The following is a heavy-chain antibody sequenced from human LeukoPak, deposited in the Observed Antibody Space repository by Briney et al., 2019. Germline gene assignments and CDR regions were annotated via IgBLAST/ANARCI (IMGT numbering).Heavy chain of an antibody. J-gene: IGHJ4*02. Sequence: GGSLRLSCAASGFTVSTSYMSWVRQAPGKGLEWVSVIYSGGRTYYEDSLKGRFTISRDNSKNTFYLQMTSLRADDTAVYYCARGVATYFDSWGQGTLVTVPS. CDR2: IYSGGRT. D-gene: IGHD3-10*01. CDR3: ARGVATYFDS. V-gene: IGHV3-53*01. CDR1: GFTVSTSY.